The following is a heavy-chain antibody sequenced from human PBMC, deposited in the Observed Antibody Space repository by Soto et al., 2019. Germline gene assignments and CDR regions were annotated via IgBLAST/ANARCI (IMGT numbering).Heavy chain of an antibody. J-gene: IGHJ5*02. CDR2: IYYSGST. Sequence: QVQLQESGPGLVKPSQTLSLTCTVSGGSIISGGYYWTWIRQHPGKGLEWIGYIYYSGSTYYNPSLKSRVTISVDTSKNQFSLTLSSVTAADTAVYYCARSPDVTEIPWFDPWGQGTLVTVSS. V-gene: IGHV4-31*03. CDR1: GGSIISGGYY. D-gene: IGHD2-21*02. CDR3: ARSPDVTEIPWFDP.